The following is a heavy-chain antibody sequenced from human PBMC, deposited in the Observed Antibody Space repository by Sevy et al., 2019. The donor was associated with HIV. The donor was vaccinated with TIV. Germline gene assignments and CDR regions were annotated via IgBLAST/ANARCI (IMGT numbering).Heavy chain of an antibody. J-gene: IGHJ6*03. CDR2: ISSSSSYI. Sequence: GGSLRLSCAASGFTFSSYSMNWVRQAPGKGLEWVSSISSSSSYIYYADSVKGRFTISRDNAKNSLYLQMNSLRAEDTAVYYCARAVAARRSHGPWGYYYMDVWGKGTTVTASS. D-gene: IGHD6-6*01. CDR1: GFTFSSYS. CDR3: ARAVAARRSHGPWGYYYMDV. V-gene: IGHV3-21*01.